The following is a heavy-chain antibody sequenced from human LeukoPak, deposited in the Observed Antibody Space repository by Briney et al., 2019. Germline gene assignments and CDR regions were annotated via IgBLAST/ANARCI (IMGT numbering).Heavy chain of an antibody. CDR1: GGTFSSYA. CDR2: INPSGGST. CDR3: SWGGSGKNWFDP. D-gene: IGHD3-10*01. J-gene: IGHJ5*02. Sequence: ASVKVSCKASGGTFSSYAISWVRQAPGQGLEWMGIINPSGGSTSYAQKFQGRVTMTRDTSTSTVYMELSSLRSEDTAVYYCSWGGSGKNWFDPWGQGTLVTVSS. V-gene: IGHV1-46*01.